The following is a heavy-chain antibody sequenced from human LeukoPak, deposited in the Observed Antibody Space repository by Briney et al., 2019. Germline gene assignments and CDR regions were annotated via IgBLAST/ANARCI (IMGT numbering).Heavy chain of an antibody. D-gene: IGHD3-22*01. J-gene: IGHJ2*01. CDR2: IYYSGST. Sequence: SETLSLTCTVSGGSISSYYWSWIRQPPGKGLEWRGYIYYSGSTNYNPSLKSRVTISVDTSKNQFSLKLSSVTAADTAVYYCARDIGYYDSSGYFWYFDLWGRGTLVTVSS. CDR3: ARDIGYYDSSGYFWYFDL. CDR1: GGSISSYY. V-gene: IGHV4-59*01.